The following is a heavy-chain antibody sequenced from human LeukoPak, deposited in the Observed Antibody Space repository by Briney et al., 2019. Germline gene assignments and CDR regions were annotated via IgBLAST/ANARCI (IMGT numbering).Heavy chain of an antibody. V-gene: IGHV1-2*06. CDR1: GYTFTGYY. CDR2: INHNIGGT. D-gene: IGHD3-22*01. J-gene: IGHJ3*02. CDR3: ARLGGITMILVERNPDDAFDI. Sequence: ASVKVSCKASGYTFTGYYMHWVRQAPGQGLEWMGRINHNIGGTNYAQKFQGRVTMTRDTSISTAYMELSRLRSDDTAVYYCARLGGITMILVERNPDDAFDIWGQGTMVTVSS.